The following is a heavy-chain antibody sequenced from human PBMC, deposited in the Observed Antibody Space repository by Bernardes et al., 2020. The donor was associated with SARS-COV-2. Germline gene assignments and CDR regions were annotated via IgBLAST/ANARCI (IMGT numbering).Heavy chain of an antibody. Sequence: GGTLRLSCVSSGFTFSSHGMHWIRQAPGKGLEWVSSISCGGANTFYAESVEGRFTISRDNSKNTVYLQINSLRVEDTAFYYCARDRSTFPVNWFDPWGQGILVTVSS. D-gene: IGHD3-16*02. V-gene: IGHV3-23*01. CDR3: ARDRSTFPVNWFDP. CDR1: GFTFSSHG. J-gene: IGHJ5*02. CDR2: ISCGGANT.